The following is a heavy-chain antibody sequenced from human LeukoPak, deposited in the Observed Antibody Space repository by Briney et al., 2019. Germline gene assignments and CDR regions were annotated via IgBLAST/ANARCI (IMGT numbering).Heavy chain of an antibody. D-gene: IGHD6-19*01. CDR3: ARTYSSGWTDRDY. V-gene: IGHV3-21*01. CDR1: GFTFGSYS. Sequence: PGGSLRLSCAASGFTFGSYSMNWVRQAPGKGLEWVSSISSSSSYIYYADSVKGRFTISRDNAKNSLYLQMNSLRAEDTAVYYCARTYSSGWTDRDYWGQGTLVTVSS. J-gene: IGHJ4*02. CDR2: ISSSSSYI.